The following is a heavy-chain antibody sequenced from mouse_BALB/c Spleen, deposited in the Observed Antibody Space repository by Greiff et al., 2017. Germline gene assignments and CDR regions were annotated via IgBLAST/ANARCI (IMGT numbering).Heavy chain of an antibody. CDR2: IWGDGST. Sequence: QVQLQQSGPGLVAPSQSLSITCTVSGFSLTGYGVNWVRQPPGKGLEWLGMIWGDGSTDYNSALKSRLSIIKDNSKSQVFLKMNSLQTDDTARYYCAREGPGDYYGSSFDYWGQGTTLTVSS. D-gene: IGHD1-1*01. CDR1: GFSLTGYG. CDR3: AREGPGDYYGSSFDY. V-gene: IGHV2-6-7*01. J-gene: IGHJ2*01.